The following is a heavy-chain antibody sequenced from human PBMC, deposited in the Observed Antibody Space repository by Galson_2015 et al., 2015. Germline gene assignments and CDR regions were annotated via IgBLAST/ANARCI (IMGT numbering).Heavy chain of an antibody. J-gene: IGHJ4*02. V-gene: IGHV1-18*01. Sequence: AYNGNTNYAQKLQGRVTMTTDTSTSTAYMELRSLRSDDTAVYYCARDKGDITMVRGVIGYWGQGTLVTVSS. CDR2: AYNGNT. D-gene: IGHD3-10*01. CDR3: ARDKGDITMVRGVIGY.